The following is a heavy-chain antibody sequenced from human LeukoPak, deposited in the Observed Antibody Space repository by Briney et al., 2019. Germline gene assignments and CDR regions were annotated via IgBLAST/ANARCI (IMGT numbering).Heavy chain of an antibody. J-gene: IGHJ5*02. CDR3: ATEGIAVAGIERNWFDP. CDR2: ISAYNGNT. Sequence: ASVKVSCKASGYTFTSYDINWVRQATGQGLEWMGWISAYNGNTNYAQKLQGRVTMTTDTSTDTAYMELSSLRSEDTAVYYCATEGIAVAGIERNWFDPWGQGTLVTVSS. V-gene: IGHV1-18*01. D-gene: IGHD6-19*01. CDR1: GYTFTSYD.